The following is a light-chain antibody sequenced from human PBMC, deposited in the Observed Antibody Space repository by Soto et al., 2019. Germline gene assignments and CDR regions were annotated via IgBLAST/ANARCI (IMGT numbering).Light chain of an antibody. Sequence: SQMTQSPSSMSACVLDRVTITFWASQSISSYLNWYQQKPGQAPKLVMYAASSLQSGVPSSFNGRGSWTDFTLAISSLQPEDFKTYYCQQSYSNPVPFGQGTKVDI. CDR1: QSISSY. CDR2: AAS. J-gene: IGKJ1*01. CDR3: QQSYSNPVP. V-gene: IGKV1-39*01.